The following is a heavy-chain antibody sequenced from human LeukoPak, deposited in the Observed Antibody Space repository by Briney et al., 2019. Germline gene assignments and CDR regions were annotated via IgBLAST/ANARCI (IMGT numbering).Heavy chain of an antibody. Sequence: GGSLRLSCAASGFTFTTYWMHWVRQAPGKGLVWVSRINGDGSSSNYADSVKGRFTISRDNARNTLYLQMNSLRAEDTAVYYCARHLDYGSGSKDFDYWGQGTLVTVSS. D-gene: IGHD3-10*01. CDR2: INGDGSSS. CDR3: ARHLDYGSGSKDFDY. V-gene: IGHV3-74*01. J-gene: IGHJ4*02. CDR1: GFTFTTYW.